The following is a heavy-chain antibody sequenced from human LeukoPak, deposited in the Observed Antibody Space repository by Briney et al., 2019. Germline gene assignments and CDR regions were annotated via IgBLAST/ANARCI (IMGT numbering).Heavy chain of an antibody. CDR2: ISGSGGST. D-gene: IGHD2-2*01. J-gene: IGHJ4*02. CDR3: AKGLGYCSSTSCSPTGLFDY. Sequence: GGSLRLSCEASGFTFNTYAMSWVRQAPGKGLEWVSAISGSGGSTYYADSVKGRFTISRDNSKNTLYLQMNSLRAEDTAVYYCAKGLGYCSSTSCSPTGLFDYWGQGTLVTVSS. CDR1: GFTFNTYA. V-gene: IGHV3-23*01.